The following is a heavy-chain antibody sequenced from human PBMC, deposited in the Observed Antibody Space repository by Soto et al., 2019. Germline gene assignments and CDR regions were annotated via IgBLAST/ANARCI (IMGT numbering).Heavy chain of an antibody. V-gene: IGHV5-51*01. CDR1: GYNFTNYW. D-gene: IGHD2-8*01. Sequence: CKGSGYNFTNYWIGWVRQLPGKGLEWMGIIYPGDSDSRYSPSFQGQVTISADKSISTAYLQWSSLKASDTAMYYCARKRGNEHFDSWGQGTLVTVSS. CDR3: ARKRGNEHFDS. J-gene: IGHJ4*02. CDR2: IYPGDSDS.